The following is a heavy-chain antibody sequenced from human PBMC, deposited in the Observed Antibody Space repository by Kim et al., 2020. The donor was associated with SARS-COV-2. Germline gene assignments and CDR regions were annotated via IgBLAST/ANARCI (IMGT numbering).Heavy chain of an antibody. J-gene: IGHJ3*02. V-gene: IGHV6-1*01. Sequence: VKSRITLNPDTSKNQFSLQLNSVTPEDTAVYYCARDYYGSGSYVADAFDIWGQGTMVTVSS. CDR3: ARDYYGSGSYVADAFDI. D-gene: IGHD3-10*01.